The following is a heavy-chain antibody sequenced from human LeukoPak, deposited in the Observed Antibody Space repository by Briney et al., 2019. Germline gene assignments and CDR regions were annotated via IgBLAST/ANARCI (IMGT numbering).Heavy chain of an antibody. J-gene: IGHJ4*01. D-gene: IGHD2-8*01. V-gene: IGHV3-23*01. CDR1: GFTFSSYA. Sequence: GGSLRLFCVDSGFTFSSYALAWVRQAPGKGLEWVAAVTGRGFCTHYAESVKGRFTISRDNSRNTMYLQMNSLRAEDTAIYLFGSDPNGDYVGALGYWGHGTLVTVSS. CDR3: GSDPNGDYVGALGY. CDR2: VTGRGFCT.